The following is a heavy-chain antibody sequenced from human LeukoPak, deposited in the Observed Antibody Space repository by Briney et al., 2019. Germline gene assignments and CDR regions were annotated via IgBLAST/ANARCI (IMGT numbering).Heavy chain of an antibody. D-gene: IGHD3-16*02. Sequence: GGSLRLSCAASGFTFSSFAMNWVRQAPGKGLEWLSYVSAGSTTTIYYADSVKGRFTISRDNAKYSLYLQMHSLRDEDTAVYYCARRGYTSAWDFWGQGTLVTVSS. CDR2: VSAGSTTTI. CDR3: ARRGYTSAWDF. V-gene: IGHV3-48*02. CDR1: GFTFSSFA. J-gene: IGHJ4*02.